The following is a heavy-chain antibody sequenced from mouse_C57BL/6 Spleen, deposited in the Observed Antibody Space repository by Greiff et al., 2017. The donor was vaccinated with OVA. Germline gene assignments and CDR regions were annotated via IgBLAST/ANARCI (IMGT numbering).Heavy chain of an antibody. CDR1: GYTFTGYW. CDR2: ILPGSGST. D-gene: IGHD1-1*01. Sequence: QVQLQQSGAELMKPGASVKLSCKATGYTFTGYWIEWVKQRPGHGLEWIGEILPGSGSTNYNEQFKGKATFTADTSSNTSYMQLSSLTTEDSAIYYCARGGFITTVVPYFDYWGKGTTLTVSS. J-gene: IGHJ2*01. CDR3: ARGGFITTVVPYFDY. V-gene: IGHV1-9*01.